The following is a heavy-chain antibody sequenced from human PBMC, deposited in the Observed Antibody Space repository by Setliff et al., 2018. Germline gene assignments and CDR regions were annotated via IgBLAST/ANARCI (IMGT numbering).Heavy chain of an antibody. CDR1: GYSFSTCW. Sequence: GESLKISCKGSGYSFSTCWIGWVRQMPGKGLEWMGIIYPGDSITRYSPSFQGHVTISVDKSINTAYLQWSSLRASDTAIYYCARHPYYYGSGTYLDNNNRWFDPWGQGTLVTVSS. V-gene: IGHV5-51*01. D-gene: IGHD3-10*01. J-gene: IGHJ5*02. CDR2: IYPGDSIT. CDR3: ARHPYYYGSGTYLDNNNRWFDP.